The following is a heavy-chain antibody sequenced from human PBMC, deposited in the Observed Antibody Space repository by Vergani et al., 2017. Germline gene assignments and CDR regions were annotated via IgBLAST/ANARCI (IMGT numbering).Heavy chain of an antibody. CDR3: ARDPLTYSSSWFDY. J-gene: IGHJ4*02. V-gene: IGHV3-21*01. D-gene: IGHD6-13*01. CDR2: ISSSSSYI. CDR1: GFTFSSYS. Sequence: EVQLVESGGGLVKPGGSLRLSCAASGFTFSSYSINWVRQAPGKGLEWVSSISSSSSYIYYADSVKGRFTISRDNAKNSLYLQMNSLRAEDTAVYYCARDPLTYSSSWFDYWGQGTLVTVSS.